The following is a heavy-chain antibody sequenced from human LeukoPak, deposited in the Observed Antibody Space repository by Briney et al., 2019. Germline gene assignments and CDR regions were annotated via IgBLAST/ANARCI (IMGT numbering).Heavy chain of an antibody. J-gene: IGHJ1*01. CDR3: ASPLPFQH. CDR2: IYSGGGT. CDR1: GFTVSSDY. Sequence: GGSLRLSCAASGFTVSSDYMNWVRQAPGKALEWVSVIYSGGGTYYADPVKGRFTISRDNSRNTLYLQMNSLRAKDTAVYYCASPLPFQHWGQGTLVTVSS. V-gene: IGHV3-53*01.